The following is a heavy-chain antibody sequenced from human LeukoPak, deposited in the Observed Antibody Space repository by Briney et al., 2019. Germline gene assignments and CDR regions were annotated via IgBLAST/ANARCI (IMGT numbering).Heavy chain of an antibody. CDR3: ARTGRTGD. V-gene: IGHV4-59*01. D-gene: IGHD4-17*01. J-gene: IGHJ4*02. CDR1: GSSINDFN. CDR2: IHYSGST. Sequence: PSETLSLTCTVSGSSINDFNWSWTRQPPGKGLEFVAYIHYSGSTSYNPSLKSRVTISLDSSKSQFSLELRSVTAADTASYYCARTGRTGDWGQGILVTVSS.